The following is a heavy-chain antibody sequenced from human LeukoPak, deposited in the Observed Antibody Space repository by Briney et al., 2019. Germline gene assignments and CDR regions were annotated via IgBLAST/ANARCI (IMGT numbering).Heavy chain of an antibody. V-gene: IGHV4-61*02. CDR1: GDSLSSGSYY. J-gene: IGHJ4*02. CDR2: ISASGNT. Sequence: PSETLSLTCSVSGDSLSSGSYYWNWIWQPAGKGLEWIGRISASGNTNYNPSLKSRVTLSVDASKKQFSLRLTSVTAADTAVYYCARGDYGGNALYFDYWGQGTLVTVSS. CDR3: ARGDYGGNALYFDY. D-gene: IGHD4-23*01.